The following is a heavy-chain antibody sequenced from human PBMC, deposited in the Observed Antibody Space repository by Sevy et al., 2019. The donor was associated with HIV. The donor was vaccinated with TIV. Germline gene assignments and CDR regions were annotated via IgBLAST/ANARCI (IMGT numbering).Heavy chain of an antibody. CDR3: ARVDAYYGKGIDP. CDR2: ISSSGNTI. D-gene: IGHD3-10*01. V-gene: IGHV3-48*03. CDR1: GFTFSSYE. Sequence: GGSLRLSCEASGFTFSSYEMNWVRQAPGKGLEWVSSISSSGNTIYYADSVKGRFTISRDNAKNSLYLQMNSLRAEDTALYYCARVDAYYGKGIDPWGQGTPVTVSS. J-gene: IGHJ5*02.